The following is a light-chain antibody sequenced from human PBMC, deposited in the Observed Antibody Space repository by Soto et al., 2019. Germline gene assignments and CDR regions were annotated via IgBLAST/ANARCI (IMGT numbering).Light chain of an antibody. J-gene: IGKJ3*01. V-gene: IGKV1-27*01. CDR3: QTYNNGPQVT. CDR1: QDINNY. Sequence: DIQMTQSPSSLSASVGDRVTITCRASQDINNYLAWYQQKPGKPPKLLIYAASTLQSGVPSRFNGGGSGTHFTLNINSLQPEDVATYYCQTYNNGPQVTFGPGTKV. CDR2: AAS.